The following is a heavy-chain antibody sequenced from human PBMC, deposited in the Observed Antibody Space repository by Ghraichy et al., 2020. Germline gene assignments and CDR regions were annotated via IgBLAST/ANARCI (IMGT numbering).Heavy chain of an antibody. Sequence: SETLSLTCAVYGGSFSGYYWSWIRQPPGKGLEWIGEINHSGSTNYNPSLKSRVTISVDTSKNQFSLKLSSVTAADTAVYYCARVRPTYYYDSSGYYRPQYYFDYWGQGTLVTVSS. CDR3: ARVRPTYYYDSSGYYRPQYYFDY. V-gene: IGHV4-34*01. D-gene: IGHD3-22*01. CDR1: GGSFSGYY. J-gene: IGHJ4*02. CDR2: INHSGST.